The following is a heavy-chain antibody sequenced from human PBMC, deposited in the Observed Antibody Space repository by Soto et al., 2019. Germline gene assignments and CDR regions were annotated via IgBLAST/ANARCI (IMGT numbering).Heavy chain of an antibody. D-gene: IGHD5-12*01. CDR3: ARGRDGFLQYSFDY. CDR1: GGSISSRGSY. Sequence: QVQLQESGPGLVKPSQTLSLTCTVSGGSISSRGSYWNWIRQHPGKGLELIGYIYYSGSTYYNPSLKSRVIISVDTSKKQFSLTLTSATAADTAVYYCARGRDGFLQYSFDYWGQGTLVTVSS. V-gene: IGHV4-31*03. J-gene: IGHJ4*02. CDR2: IYYSGST.